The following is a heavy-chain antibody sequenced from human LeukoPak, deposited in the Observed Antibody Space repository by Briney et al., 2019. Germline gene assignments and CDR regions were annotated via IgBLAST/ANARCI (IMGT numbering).Heavy chain of an antibody. V-gene: IGHV3-23*01. J-gene: IGHJ4*02. Sequence: GGSLRLSCAASGFIFSSYAMTWVRQAPGKGLEWVSLITGSGGGIYYADSVKGRLTISRDNSKNTLYLQMSSLRADDTAVYYCAKGTSVTAIRYFDSWGQGTQVTVSS. D-gene: IGHD2-21*02. CDR1: GFIFSSYA. CDR3: AKGTSVTAIRYFDS. CDR2: ITGSGGGI.